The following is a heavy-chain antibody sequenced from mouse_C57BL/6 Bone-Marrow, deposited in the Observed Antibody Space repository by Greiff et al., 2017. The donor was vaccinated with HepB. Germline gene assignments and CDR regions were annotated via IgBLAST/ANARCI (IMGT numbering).Heavy chain of an antibody. Sequence: QVQLQQSGAELARPGASVKLSCKASGYTFTSYGISWVKQRTGQGLEWIGEIYPRSGNTYYNEKFKGKATLTADKSSSTAYMELRSLTSEDSAVYFCARSSYYEGIWFAYWGQGTLVTVSA. CDR3: ARSSYYEGIWFAY. V-gene: IGHV1-81*01. CDR1: GYTFTSYG. D-gene: IGHD2-4*01. CDR2: IYPRSGNT. J-gene: IGHJ3*01.